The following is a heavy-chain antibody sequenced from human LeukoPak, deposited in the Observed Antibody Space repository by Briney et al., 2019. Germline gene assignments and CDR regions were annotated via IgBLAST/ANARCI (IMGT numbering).Heavy chain of an antibody. V-gene: IGHV3-7*01. CDR2: IKQDGSEK. D-gene: IGHD3-3*01. CDR3: ARDGAIFGVVISYDY. J-gene: IGHJ4*02. CDR1: GFTFSSYW. Sequence: GESLKISCAASGFTFSSYWMSWVRQAPGKGLEWVANIKQDGSEKYYVDSVKGRFTISRDNAKNSLYLQMNSLRAEDTAVYYCARDGAIFGVVISYDYWGQGTLVTVSS.